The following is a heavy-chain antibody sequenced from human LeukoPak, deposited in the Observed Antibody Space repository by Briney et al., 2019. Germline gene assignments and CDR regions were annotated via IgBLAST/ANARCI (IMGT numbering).Heavy chain of an antibody. Sequence: GGSLRLSCAASGFTFSSYWMHWVRQAPGKGLVWVSRINSDGSRRSYADSVKGRFTISRDNAKNTLYLQMNSLRAEDTAVNYCARGLPYDSSGYYPLDYWGQGTLLTVSS. D-gene: IGHD3-22*01. V-gene: IGHV3-74*01. CDR3: ARGLPYDSSGYYPLDY. CDR2: INSDGSRR. J-gene: IGHJ4*02. CDR1: GFTFSSYW.